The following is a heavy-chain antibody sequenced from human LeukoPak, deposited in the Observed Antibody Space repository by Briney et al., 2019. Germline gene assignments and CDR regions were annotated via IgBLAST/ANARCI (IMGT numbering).Heavy chain of an antibody. D-gene: IGHD3-16*02. J-gene: IGHJ4*02. CDR3: ARDGANTFGGVIVTQNFDY. CDR2: INTNTGNP. Sequence: ASVKVSCKASGYTFTSYAMNWVRQAPGQGLEWMGWINTNTGNPMYAQGFTGRFVFSLDTSVNTAYLQISSLKAEDTAVYYCARDGANTFGGVIVTQNFDYWGQGTLVTVSS. V-gene: IGHV7-4-1*02. CDR1: GYTFTSYA.